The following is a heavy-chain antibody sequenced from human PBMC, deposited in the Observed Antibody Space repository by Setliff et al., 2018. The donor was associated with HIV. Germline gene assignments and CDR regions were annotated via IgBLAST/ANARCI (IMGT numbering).Heavy chain of an antibody. D-gene: IGHD3-10*01. CDR2: IYYTGST. Sequence: LSLTCTVSGGSISNYYWNWIRQPPGKGLEWIGYIYYTGSTNYHPSLKSRVPISLDTSKNQFSLKLSSVTAADTAIYYCARGDNYYYTSGTFHNGLDCFDFGGKGTMVTV. CDR1: GGSISNYY. V-gene: IGHV4-59*01. J-gene: IGHJ3*01. CDR3: ARGDNYYYTSGTFHNGLDCFDF.